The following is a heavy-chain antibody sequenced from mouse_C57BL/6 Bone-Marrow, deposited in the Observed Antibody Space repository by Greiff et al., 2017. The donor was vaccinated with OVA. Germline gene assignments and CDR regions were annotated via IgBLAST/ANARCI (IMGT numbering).Heavy chain of an antibody. Sequence: QVQLQQPGTELVKPGASVKLSCKASGYTFTSYWMHWVKQRPGQGLEWIGNINPSNGGTNYNEKFKSKATLTVDKSSSTAYMQLSSLTYEDAAVYYCARLDTMVGPDYWGQGTTLTVSS. CDR1: GYTFTSYW. CDR2: INPSNGGT. V-gene: IGHV1-53*01. D-gene: IGHD1-1*02. CDR3: ARLDTMVGPDY. J-gene: IGHJ2*01.